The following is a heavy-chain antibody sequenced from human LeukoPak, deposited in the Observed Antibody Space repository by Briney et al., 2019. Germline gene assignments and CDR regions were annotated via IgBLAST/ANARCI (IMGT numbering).Heavy chain of an antibody. Sequence: GGSLRLSCAASGFTFSSYSMNWVRQAPGKGLEWVSSISSSSSYIYYADSVKGRFTISRDNAKNSLSLQMNSLRAEDTAMYYCVRGSGWYRFDYWGQGTLVTVSA. D-gene: IGHD6-13*01. CDR3: VRGSGWYRFDY. CDR2: ISSSSSYI. V-gene: IGHV3-21*04. J-gene: IGHJ4*02. CDR1: GFTFSSYS.